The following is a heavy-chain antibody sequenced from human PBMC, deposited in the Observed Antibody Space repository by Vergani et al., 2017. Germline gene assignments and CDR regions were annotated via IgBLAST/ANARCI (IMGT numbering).Heavy chain of an antibody. CDR3: VRSQLGIFDH. CDR1: GGSISSYY. V-gene: IGHV4-59*01. J-gene: IGHJ4*02. CDR2: IYYSGST. D-gene: IGHD7-27*01. Sequence: QLQLHKSGPGLVKPSETLSLTCTVSGGSISSYYWSWIRQPPGKGLEWIGYIYYSGSTNYNPSLKSRVTISVDTSKNQFSLKLSSVTAADTAVYYCVRSQLGIFDHWGQGALVAVSS.